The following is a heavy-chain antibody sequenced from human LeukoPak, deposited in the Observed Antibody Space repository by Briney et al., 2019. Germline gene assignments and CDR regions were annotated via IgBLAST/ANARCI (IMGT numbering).Heavy chain of an antibody. J-gene: IGHJ4*02. D-gene: IGHD6-19*01. V-gene: IGHV1-2*02. CDR2: INPNSGGT. CDR3: ARDRGNRQWDY. CDR1: GYTFTGYY. Sequence: GESLKISCKGSGYTFTGYYMHWVRQAPGQGLEWMGWINPNSGGTNYAQKFQGRVTMTRDTSISTAYMELSRLRSDDTAVYYCARDRGNRQWDYWGQGTLVTVSS.